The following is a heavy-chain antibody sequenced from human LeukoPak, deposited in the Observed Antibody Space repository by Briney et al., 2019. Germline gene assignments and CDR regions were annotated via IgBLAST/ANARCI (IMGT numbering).Heavy chain of an antibody. CDR1: GYTFTGYY. CDR3: ARDRAAWARYGSGPTRGFDP. J-gene: IGHJ5*02. Sequence: ASVKVSCTASGYTFTGYYMHWVRQAPGQGLEWMGWINPNSGGTNYAQKFQGWVTMTRDTSISTAYMELSRLRSDDTAVYYCARDRAAWARYGSGPTRGFDPWGQGTLVTVSS. D-gene: IGHD3-10*01. V-gene: IGHV1-2*04. CDR2: INPNSGGT.